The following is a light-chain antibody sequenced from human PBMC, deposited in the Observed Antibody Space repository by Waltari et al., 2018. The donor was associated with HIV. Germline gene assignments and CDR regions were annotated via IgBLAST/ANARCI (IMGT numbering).Light chain of an antibody. V-gene: IGKV1-39*01. CDR1: QSISSY. CDR2: AAS. CDR3: QQSYSTPQT. J-gene: IGKJ1*01. Sequence: DIQMTQSPSSLSASVGERVTITCRASQSISSYSNWYQQKQGKAPKLLIYAASSLQIVVPSRFRGSGSGTIFTLTISMLQPEVFATYYCQQSYSTPQTFGQGTKVEIK.